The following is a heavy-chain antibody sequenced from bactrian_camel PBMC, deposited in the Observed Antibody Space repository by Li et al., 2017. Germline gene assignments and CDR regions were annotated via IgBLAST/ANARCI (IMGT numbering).Heavy chain of an antibody. CDR2: IRRSGGET. CDR3: AFDPEWTGCGTDSSRYNY. Sequence: HVQLVESGGGSVQAGGSLRLSCVVSGHSRGSNCVGWYRLPSGRAPAEREGIAAIRRSGGETWYAGSVKGRFTISQDSARNTVYLQMNNLQPEDTAMYYCAFDPEWTGCGTDSSRYNYLGQGTQVTVS. J-gene: IGHJ4*01. V-gene: IGHV3-3*01. D-gene: IGHD3*01. CDR1: GHSRGSNC.